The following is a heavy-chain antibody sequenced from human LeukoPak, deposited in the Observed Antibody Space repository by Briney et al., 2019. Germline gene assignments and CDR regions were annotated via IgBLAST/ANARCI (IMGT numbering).Heavy chain of an antibody. V-gene: IGHV3-7*01. CDR3: ARLGSSSWYGYFDY. D-gene: IGHD6-13*01. CDR2: IKQDGSEK. Sequence: GGSLRLSCAASGFTFSSYWMSWVRQAPGKGLEWVANIKQDGSEKYYVDSVKGRFTISRDNAKNSLYLQMNSLRAEDTAVYYCARLGSSSWYGYFDYWGQGTLVTVSS. CDR1: GFTFSSYW. J-gene: IGHJ4*02.